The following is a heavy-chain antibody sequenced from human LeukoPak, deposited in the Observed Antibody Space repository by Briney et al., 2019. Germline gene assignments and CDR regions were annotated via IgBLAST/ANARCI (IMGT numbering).Heavy chain of an antibody. CDR1: GGSISTSSSYY. CDR2: IYYTGDT. CDR3: ARFRGYTYGNPGY. D-gene: IGHD5-18*01. V-gene: IGHV4-39*01. Sequence: PSETLSLTCTVSGGSISTSSSYYWGWIRQPPGKGLEWIGSIYYTGDTYYNSSLKSRVTISVDTSKNHFALKLTSVTAADTALYYCARFRGYTYGNPGYWGQGSLVTVSS. J-gene: IGHJ4*02.